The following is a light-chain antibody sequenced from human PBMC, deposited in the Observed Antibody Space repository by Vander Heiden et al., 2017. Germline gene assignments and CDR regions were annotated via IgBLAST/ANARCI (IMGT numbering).Light chain of an antibody. CDR1: RLGSDF. CDR2: DDD. CDR3: QAWDSNRLL. Sequence: SSDVTQAPSLSVSPGETAKIACSGNRLGSDFVSWYQQKAGQAPICVIYDDDKRPSGSPDRFSGSTSGNTATLTITGTQAIDEADYYCQAWDSNRLLFGGGTKLTVL. V-gene: IGLV3-1*01. J-gene: IGLJ2*01.